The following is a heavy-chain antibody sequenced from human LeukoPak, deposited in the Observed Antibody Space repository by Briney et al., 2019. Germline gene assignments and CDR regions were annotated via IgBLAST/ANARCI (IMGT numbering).Heavy chain of an antibody. CDR2: ISYDGSNK. J-gene: IGHJ4*02. D-gene: IGHD3-3*01. Sequence: GGSLRLSCAASGFTFSSYAMHWVRQAPGKGLEWVAVISYDGSNKYYADSVKGRFTISRDNSKNTLYLQMNSLRAEDTAGYYCARGTDYDFWSGAIDYWGQGTLVTVSS. CDR3: ARGTDYDFWSGAIDY. V-gene: IGHV3-30*04. CDR1: GFTFSSYA.